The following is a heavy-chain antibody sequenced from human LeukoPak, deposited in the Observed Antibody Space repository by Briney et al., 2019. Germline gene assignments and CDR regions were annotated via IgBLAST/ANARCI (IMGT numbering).Heavy chain of an antibody. D-gene: IGHD2-15*01. J-gene: IGHJ4*02. CDR3: ARQGGRRYCSGGSCFFVY. Sequence: GESLKISCKGSGYSFTSYWIGWVRQMPGKGLEWMGIIYPGDSDTRYSPSFQGQVTISADKSISTAYLQWSSLKASDTAMYYCARQGGRRYCSGGSCFFVYWGQGTLVTVSS. V-gene: IGHV5-51*01. CDR2: IYPGDSDT. CDR1: GYSFTSYW.